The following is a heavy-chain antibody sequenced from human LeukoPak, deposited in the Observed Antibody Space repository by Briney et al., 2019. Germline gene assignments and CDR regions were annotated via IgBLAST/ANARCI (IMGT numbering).Heavy chain of an antibody. CDR2: ISSSSSYI. CDR1: GFTFSSYS. J-gene: IGHJ4*02. CDR3: ARKRDILTGYNDY. V-gene: IGHV3-21*01. D-gene: IGHD3-9*01. Sequence: GGSLRLSCAASGFTFSSYSMNWVRQAPGKRLEWVSSISSSSSYIYYADSVKGRFTISRDNAKNSLYLQMNSLRAEDTAVYYCARKRDILTGYNDYWGQGTLVTVSS.